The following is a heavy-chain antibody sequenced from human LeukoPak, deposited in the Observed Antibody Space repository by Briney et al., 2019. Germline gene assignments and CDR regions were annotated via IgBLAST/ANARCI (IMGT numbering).Heavy chain of an antibody. D-gene: IGHD1-26*01. V-gene: IGHV1-2*02. CDR1: GYSFADYY. CDR2: IKPNSGGT. Sequence: ASVKVSCKASGYSFADYYMHWVRQAPGQGLEWMGWIKPNSGGTRSAQKFQGRVTMTRDTSISTAYMELSSLRYDDTAVYYCARDQSGEWELLSGWWFDPWGQGTLVTVSS. J-gene: IGHJ5*02. CDR3: ARDQSGEWELLSGWWFDP.